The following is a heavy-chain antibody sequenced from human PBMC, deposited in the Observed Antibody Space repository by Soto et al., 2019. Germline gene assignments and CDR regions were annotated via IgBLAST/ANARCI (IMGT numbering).Heavy chain of an antibody. CDR3: ALGRDDYGDSEGY. D-gene: IGHD4-17*01. Sequence: QVQLVQSGAEVKKPGSSVKVSCKASGGTFSSYTISWVRQAPGQGLEWMGRIIPILGIANYAQKFQGRVTITADKSTSTAYMELSSLRSEDTAVYYCALGRDDYGDSEGYWGQGTLVTVSS. CDR2: IIPILGIA. CDR1: GGTFSSYT. V-gene: IGHV1-69*02. J-gene: IGHJ4*02.